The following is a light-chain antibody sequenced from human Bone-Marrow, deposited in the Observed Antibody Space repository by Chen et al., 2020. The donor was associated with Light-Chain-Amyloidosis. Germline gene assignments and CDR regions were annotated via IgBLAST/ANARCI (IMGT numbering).Light chain of an antibody. CDR2: DAS. CDR3: QHYDNLPLS. V-gene: IGKV1-33*01. CDR1: QDISNY. Sequence: DIQMTQSPSSLSASVGDRVTITCQASQDISNYLNWYQQKPGKAPKLLIYDASNLETRLPSRYSGSGSGTDFTFTISSLQPEDIATDYCQHYDNLPLSFGGGTKVEIK. J-gene: IGKJ4*01.